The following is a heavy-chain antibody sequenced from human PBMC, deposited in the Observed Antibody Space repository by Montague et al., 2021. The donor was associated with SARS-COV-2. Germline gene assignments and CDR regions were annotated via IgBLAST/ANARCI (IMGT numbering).Heavy chain of an antibody. CDR3: ARTEYNWNDWFDP. CDR1: GVTVSSHSYY. CDR2: ISNTGST. Sequence: SETLSLTCSVSGVTVSSHSYYWSWIRQPPGKGLEWIGYISNTGSTSYKTSLKSRVTISLDTSKNEFSLQMTSVTAADTAVYYCARTEYNWNDWFDPWGQGTLVTVSS. V-gene: IGHV4-61*01. J-gene: IGHJ5*02. D-gene: IGHD1-20*01.